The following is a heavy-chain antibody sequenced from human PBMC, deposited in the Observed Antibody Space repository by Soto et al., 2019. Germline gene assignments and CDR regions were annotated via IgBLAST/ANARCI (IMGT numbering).Heavy chain of an antibody. Sequence: VGSLRLSCASSVFTFSSYGMHCVRHAPGKWLEWVAVIWYDGSKKYYADSVKGRFTISRDNSKNKVYLQMNSMRAEDTAVYYCARDGNYYDSRGYFFPYYFQYWGQGTLVSVSS. J-gene: IGHJ4*02. CDR3: ARDGNYYDSRGYFFPYYFQY. V-gene: IGHV3-33*01. D-gene: IGHD3-22*01. CDR2: IWYDGSKK. CDR1: VFTFSSYG.